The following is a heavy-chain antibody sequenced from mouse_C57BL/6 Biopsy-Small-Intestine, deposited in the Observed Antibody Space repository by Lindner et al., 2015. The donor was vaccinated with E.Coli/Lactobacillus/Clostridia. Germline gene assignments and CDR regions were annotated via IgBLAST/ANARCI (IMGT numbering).Heavy chain of an antibody. CDR3: ARSGSRYGGPYQYAMDV. CDR2: VIPTIGVS. CDR1: GATITSYI. Sequence: SVKVSCKASGATITSYIIDWVRQAPGHGLEWMGRVIPTIGVSTHAQRFLGRLAITADKPSNTAYMELRDLRSDDTAMYFCARSGSRYGGPYQYAMDVWGQGTTVAVSS. D-gene: IGHD1-1*02. J-gene: IGHJ1*01. V-gene: IGHV1-12*01.